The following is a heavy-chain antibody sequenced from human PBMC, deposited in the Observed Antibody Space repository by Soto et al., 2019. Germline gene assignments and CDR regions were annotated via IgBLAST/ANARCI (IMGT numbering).Heavy chain of an antibody. CDR1: GYTFTSYD. Sequence: GASVKVSCKASGYTFTSYDINWVRQATGQGLEWMGWMNPNSGNTGYAQKFQGRVTITADESTSTAYMELSSLRSEDTAVYYCARDAYYDSSGSPGWGQGTLVTVSS. CDR2: MNPNSGNT. J-gene: IGHJ4*02. CDR3: ARDAYYDSSGSPG. V-gene: IGHV1-8*01. D-gene: IGHD3-22*01.